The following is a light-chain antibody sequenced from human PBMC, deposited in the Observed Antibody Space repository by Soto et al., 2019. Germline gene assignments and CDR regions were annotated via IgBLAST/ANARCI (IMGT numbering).Light chain of an antibody. J-gene: IGLJ2*01. CDR1: RSNIGAGYD. CDR3: QSYDSSLSVV. Sequence: QSVLTQPPSVSGARGQRVTISCTGSRSNIGAGYDVHWYQQLPGTAPKLLIYGNSNRPSGVPDRFSGSKSGTSASLAITGLQAEDEADYYCQSYDSSLSVVFGGGTKLTVL. CDR2: GNS. V-gene: IGLV1-40*01.